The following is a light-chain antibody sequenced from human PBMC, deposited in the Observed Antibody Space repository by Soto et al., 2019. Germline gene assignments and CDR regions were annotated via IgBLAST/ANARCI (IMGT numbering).Light chain of an antibody. CDR3: SSYTSSSTYV. CDR1: SSDVGGYNY. J-gene: IGLJ1*01. CDR2: DVS. Sequence: QSVLTQPASVSGSPGQSITISCTRTSSDVGGYNYVSWYQQHPGKAPKLMISDVSSRPSGVSNRFSGSKSGNTASLTISGLQTEDEADYYCSSYTSSSTYVFGTGTKVTVL. V-gene: IGLV2-14*01.